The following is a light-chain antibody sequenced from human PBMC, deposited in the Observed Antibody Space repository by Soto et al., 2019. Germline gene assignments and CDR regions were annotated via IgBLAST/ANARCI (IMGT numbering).Light chain of an antibody. CDR1: QSVSSNY. CDR2: ATS. J-gene: IGKJ2*03. Sequence: EIVLTQSPGTLSLSPGDRVTLSCRASQSVSSNYLAWYQQKPGQAPRLLIYATSSRATGIPDRFSGSGSGTDFTLTITRLEPEDFAMYYCQQYGDYNSPQYSFGQGTRLDI. V-gene: IGKV3-20*01. CDR3: QQYGDYNSPQYS.